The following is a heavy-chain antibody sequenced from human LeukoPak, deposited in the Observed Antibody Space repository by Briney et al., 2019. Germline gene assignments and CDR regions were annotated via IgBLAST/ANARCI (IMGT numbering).Heavy chain of an antibody. CDR1: GGSISSSSYY. CDR2: IYYSGST. J-gene: IGHJ2*01. V-gene: IGHV4-39*07. D-gene: IGHD5-18*01. CDR3: ARGTAMVIWYFDL. Sequence: SETLSLTCTVSGGSISSSSYYWGWIRQPPGKGLEWIGSIYYSGSTYYNPSLKSRVTISVDTSKNQFSLKLSSVTAADTAVYYCARGTAMVIWYFDLWGRGTLVTVSS.